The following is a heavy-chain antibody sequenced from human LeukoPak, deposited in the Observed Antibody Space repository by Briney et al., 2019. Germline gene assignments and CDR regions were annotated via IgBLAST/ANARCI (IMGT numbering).Heavy chain of an antibody. Sequence: GGSLRLSCAASGFTFSSYAMHWVRQAPGKGLEWVAVISYDGSNKYYADSVKGRFTISRDNSKITLYLQMNSLRAEDTAVYYCARDTPFVPDTAMGLFDYWGQGTLVTVSS. V-gene: IGHV3-30-3*01. CDR2: ISYDGSNK. J-gene: IGHJ4*02. CDR1: GFTFSSYA. D-gene: IGHD5-18*01. CDR3: ARDTPFVPDTAMGLFDY.